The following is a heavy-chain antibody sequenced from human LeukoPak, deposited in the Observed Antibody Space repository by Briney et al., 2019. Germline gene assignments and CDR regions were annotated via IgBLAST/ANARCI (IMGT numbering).Heavy chain of an antibody. V-gene: IGHV4-59*01. J-gene: IGHJ5*02. CDR2: ISYTGST. CDR1: GGSISNYY. Sequence: PSETLSLTCTVSGGSISNYYWSWIRQPPGEGLEWICFISYTGSTNYNPSLKSRVTVFVDTSKNQFSLKVHSLTAADTAVYYCARTIKSGNYYWFDHWGQGTLVTVSS. CDR3: ARTIKSGNYYWFDH. D-gene: IGHD1-26*01.